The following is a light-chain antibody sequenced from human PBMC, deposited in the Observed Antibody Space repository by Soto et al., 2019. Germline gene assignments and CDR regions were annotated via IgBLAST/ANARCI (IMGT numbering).Light chain of an antibody. Sequence: QSVLTQPPSVSGAPGQRVTISCTGSSSNIGAGYDVHWYQQLPGTAPKLLIYGNSNRSSGVPDRFSGSKSGTSASLAITGLQAEEEADYYCQSYDSSLSAVVFGGGTKLTVL. J-gene: IGLJ2*01. CDR3: QSYDSSLSAVV. CDR2: GNS. CDR1: SSNIGAGYD. V-gene: IGLV1-40*01.